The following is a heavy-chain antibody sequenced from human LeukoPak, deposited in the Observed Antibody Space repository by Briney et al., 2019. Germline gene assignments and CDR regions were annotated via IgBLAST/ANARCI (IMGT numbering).Heavy chain of an antibody. CDR2: INHSGST. V-gene: IGHV4-34*01. Sequence: SETLSLTCAVYGGSFSGYYWSWIRQPPGKGLEWIGEINHSGSTNYNPSFKSRVTISVDTSKNQFSLKLSSVTAADTAVYYCARGIRLDYDFWSGYYNRYYYYYMDVWGKGTTVTVSS. CDR1: GGSFSGYY. CDR3: ARGIRLDYDFWSGYYNRYYYYYMDV. D-gene: IGHD3-3*01. J-gene: IGHJ6*03.